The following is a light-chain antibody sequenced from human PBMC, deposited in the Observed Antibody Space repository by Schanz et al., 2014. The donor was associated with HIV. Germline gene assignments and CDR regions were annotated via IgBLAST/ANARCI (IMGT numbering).Light chain of an antibody. Sequence: QSALTQPPSASGSPGQSVAISCTGASSDIGVSWYQQYPGNAPKLMIYEVSNRPSGVSNRFSGSKSGNTASLTISGLQAEDEADYYCCSYTSSSTYVFGTGTKLTVL. CDR1: SSDIG. CDR3: CSYTSSSTYV. V-gene: IGLV2-14*03. J-gene: IGLJ1*01. CDR2: EVS.